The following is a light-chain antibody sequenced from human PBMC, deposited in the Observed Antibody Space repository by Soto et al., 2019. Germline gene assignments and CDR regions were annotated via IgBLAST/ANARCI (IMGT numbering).Light chain of an antibody. J-gene: IGKJ5*01. CDR1: QTVSRN. V-gene: IGKV3-15*01. Sequence: EVVVMQSPATLSVSPGERCTLSCRASQTVSRNLAWYQQRPGQAPRLLIYDISNRAAGVPARLSGSGSETEFTLTIRSLQSEDSSVYFCQQYNTWPSFGQGTRLEIK. CDR2: DIS. CDR3: QQYNTWPS.